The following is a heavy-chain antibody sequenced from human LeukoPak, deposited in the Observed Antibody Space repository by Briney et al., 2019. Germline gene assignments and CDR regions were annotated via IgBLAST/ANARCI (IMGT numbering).Heavy chain of an antibody. J-gene: IGHJ5*02. V-gene: IGHV3-21*01. CDR1: GFTFSRYN. CDR2: ISSRSSYI. D-gene: IGHD3-10*01. Sequence: GGSLRLSCAGSGFTFSRYNMNWFRQAPGKGLERVSSISSRSSYIFYADSVKGRFTISRDNAKNSLYLQMNSLGAEDTAVYYCAKGNDYYGSGSYSIWFGPWGQGTLVTVSS. CDR3: AKGNDYYGSGSYSIWFGP.